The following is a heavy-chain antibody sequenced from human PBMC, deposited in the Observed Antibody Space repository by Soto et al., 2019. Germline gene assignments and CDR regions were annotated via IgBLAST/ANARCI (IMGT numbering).Heavy chain of an antibody. CDR3: ARDYGDNPFAY. D-gene: IGHD4-17*01. CDR1: GFTFSTYA. J-gene: IGHJ4*02. Sequence: EVQLLESGGGLVQPGGSLRLSCAASGFTFSTYAMSWVRQAPGKGLEWVSGINGGGGKIYYADSVKGRFTIYRDNSKNTLYLQMNSLSAEDTAVYYCARDYGDNPFAYWGQGTLVTVSS. CDR2: INGGGGKI. V-gene: IGHV3-23*01.